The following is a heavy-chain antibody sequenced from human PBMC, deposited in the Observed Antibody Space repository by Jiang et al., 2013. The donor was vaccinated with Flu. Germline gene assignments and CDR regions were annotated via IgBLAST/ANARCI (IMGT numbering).Heavy chain of an antibody. CDR2: VHHSDST. V-gene: IGHV4-59*01. Sequence: PGLVKPSETLSLTCTVSDASIRSYYWSWVRQPPGTGLEWIGYVHHSDSTAYSPSLKGRLTISIDTSNNQFSLRLSSVTAADTAVYYCARLSSDFVVLPGVERRYYYMDVWGKGTTVSVSS. CDR1: DASIRSYY. J-gene: IGHJ6*03. D-gene: IGHD3-3*01. CDR3: ARLSSDFVVLPGVERRYYYMDV.